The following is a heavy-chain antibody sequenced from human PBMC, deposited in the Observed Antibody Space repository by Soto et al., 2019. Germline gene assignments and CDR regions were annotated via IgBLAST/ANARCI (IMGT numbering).Heavy chain of an antibody. V-gene: IGHV6-1*01. D-gene: IGHD3-16*02. J-gene: IGHJ6*02. CDR3: ARGGYDDYVWGSYRPPYGMDV. Sequence: SETLSLTCAISGDSVSSNSAAWNWIRQSPSRGLEWLGRTYYRSKWYNDYAVSVKSRITINPDTSKNQFSLQLNSVTPEDTAVYYCARGGYDDYVWGSYRPPYGMDVWGQGTTATVSS. CDR1: GDSVSSNSAA. CDR2: TYYRSKWYN.